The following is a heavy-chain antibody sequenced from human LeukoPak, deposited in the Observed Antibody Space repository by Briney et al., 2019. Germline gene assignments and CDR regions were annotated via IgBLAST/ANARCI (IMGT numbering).Heavy chain of an antibody. CDR3: ASSTGYFDAFDI. J-gene: IGHJ3*02. V-gene: IGHV1-69*06. CDR1: GGTFSSYA. CDR2: IIPIFGTA. D-gene: IGHD3-9*01. Sequence: ASVKVSCKASGGTFSSYAISWVRQAPGQGLEWMGGIIPIFGTANYAQKFQGRVTITADKSTSTAYMELSSLRSEDTAVYYCASSTGYFDAFDIWGQGTMVTVSS.